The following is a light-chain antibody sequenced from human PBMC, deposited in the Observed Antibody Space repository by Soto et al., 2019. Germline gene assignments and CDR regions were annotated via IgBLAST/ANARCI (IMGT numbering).Light chain of an antibody. Sequence: EIVLTQSPGTLSVSPGERATLSCRASQSVSSNLAWYQQKPGHAPRLLIYGASTRATGIPARFSGSGSGTEFTLTISSLQSEDFAVYYCQQYNTWRTFGQGTKLEIK. CDR3: QQYNTWRT. J-gene: IGKJ2*02. CDR2: GAS. CDR1: QSVSSN. V-gene: IGKV3-15*01.